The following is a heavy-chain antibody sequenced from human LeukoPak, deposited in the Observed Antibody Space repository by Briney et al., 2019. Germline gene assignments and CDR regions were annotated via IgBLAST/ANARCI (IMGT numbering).Heavy chain of an antibody. Sequence: PGESLRLSCAASGFTFSSYAMSWVRQDPGRGLEWVSAISGSGGYTWYADSMKGRFTISRDNSKNTLYLQMNSLRAEDTAVYYCAKEPIAVAGTFDYWGQGTLVTVSS. CDR3: AKEPIAVAGTFDY. CDR2: ISGSGGYT. J-gene: IGHJ4*02. D-gene: IGHD6-19*01. V-gene: IGHV3-23*01. CDR1: GFTFSSYA.